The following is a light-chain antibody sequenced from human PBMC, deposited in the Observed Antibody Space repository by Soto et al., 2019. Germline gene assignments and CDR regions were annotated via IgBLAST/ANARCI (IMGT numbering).Light chain of an antibody. J-gene: IGKJ5*01. V-gene: IGKV3D-15*01. CDR3: QHYNNWPPA. CDR1: QNVSSY. CDR2: DAS. Sequence: EVVLTQSAPPLSVSPGAGDTLSCRASQNVSSYLAWYQQKPGQAPRLLIYDASNWATGIPARFSGSGSGTELTLTISSLQPDDFAAYHCQHYNNWPPAFGHGTRLEIK.